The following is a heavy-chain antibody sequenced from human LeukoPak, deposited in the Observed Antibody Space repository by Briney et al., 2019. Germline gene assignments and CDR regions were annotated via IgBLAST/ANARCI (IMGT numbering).Heavy chain of an antibody. V-gene: IGHV4-59*01. J-gene: IGHJ4*02. CDR2: IYYSGST. Sequence: SETLSLTCTVSGGSISSYYWSWIRQPPGKGLEWIGYIYYSGSTNYNPSLMSRVTISVDTSKNQFSLKLSSVTAADTAVYYCARARIAVAGYHFDYWGQGTLVTVSS. CDR1: GGSISSYY. D-gene: IGHD6-19*01. CDR3: ARARIAVAGYHFDY.